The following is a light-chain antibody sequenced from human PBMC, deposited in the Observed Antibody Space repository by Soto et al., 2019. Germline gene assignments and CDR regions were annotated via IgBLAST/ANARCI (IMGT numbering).Light chain of an antibody. V-gene: IGKV3-20*01. Sequence: EIVLTQSPASLSLSPAERATLSCRSSQSVDSYLVWYQQKPGQAPRLLIFGASNRATGIPARFSGSGSGTDFTLTISRLEPEDFAVYYCQQYGSSPITFGQGTRLEIK. J-gene: IGKJ5*01. CDR3: QQYGSSPIT. CDR2: GAS. CDR1: QSVDSY.